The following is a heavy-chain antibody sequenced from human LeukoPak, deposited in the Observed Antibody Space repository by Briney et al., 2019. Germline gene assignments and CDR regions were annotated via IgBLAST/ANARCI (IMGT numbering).Heavy chain of an antibody. V-gene: IGHV3-74*01. CDR1: GFTFSSYW. D-gene: IGHD3-16*01. Sequence: GGSLRLSCAASGFTFSSYWMHWVRQAPGKGLVWVSHINTDGSSTSYADSAKGRFTISRDNAKNTLYLQMNSLRAEDTAVYYCSRGLIGPDYCGHGTLVTVSS. CDR2: INTDGSST. CDR3: SRGLIGPDY. J-gene: IGHJ4*01.